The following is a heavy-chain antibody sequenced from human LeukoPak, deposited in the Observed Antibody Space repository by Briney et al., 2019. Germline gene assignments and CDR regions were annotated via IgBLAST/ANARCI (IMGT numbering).Heavy chain of an antibody. V-gene: IGHV3-66*01. CDR2: IYSGGST. CDR3: ARDGRVHDGFHI. J-gene: IGHJ3*02. Sequence: GGSLRLSCAASGFSVGNDYLSWVRQAPGKGLEWVSHIYSGGSTFYADSVKDRFTISRGSSNNTLFLQMNSLTVEDTAMYYCARDGRVHDGFHIWGQGTMVIVSS. CDR1: GFSVGNDY.